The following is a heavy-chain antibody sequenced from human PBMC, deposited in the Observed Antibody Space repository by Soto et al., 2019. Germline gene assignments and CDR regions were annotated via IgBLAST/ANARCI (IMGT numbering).Heavy chain of an antibody. D-gene: IGHD5-18*01. J-gene: IGHJ4*02. CDR2: ISYDGSDE. CDR3: AKDDELWTMNYFDS. CDR1: GFTFSSYA. Sequence: PGGSLRLSCAASGFTFSSYAMHWVRQAPGKGLEWVAVISYDGSDEYYADSVKGRFTISRDNSKNTLYLQMNSLRAEDTAVYYCAKDDELWTMNYFDSWGLGTLVTVS. V-gene: IGHV3-30*04.